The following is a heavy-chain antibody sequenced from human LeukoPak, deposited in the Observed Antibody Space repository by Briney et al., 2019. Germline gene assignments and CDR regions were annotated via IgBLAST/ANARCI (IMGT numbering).Heavy chain of an antibody. J-gene: IGHJ4*02. D-gene: IGHD6-13*01. CDR2: ISSSSSTI. Sequence: GSLGLFFSASGFTFSSFYINWVRQGSGKGLEWVSYISSSSSTIYYADSVKGRFTISRDNAKNSLYLQMNSLRAEDTAVYYCARGAAATIDYWGQGTLVTVSS. CDR1: GFTFSSFY. V-gene: IGHV3-48*04. CDR3: ARGAAATIDY.